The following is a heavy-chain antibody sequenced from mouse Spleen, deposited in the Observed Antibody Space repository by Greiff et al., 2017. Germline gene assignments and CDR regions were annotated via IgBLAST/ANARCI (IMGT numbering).Heavy chain of an antibody. CDR3: ARNYYGSSYGAMDY. CDR1: GFSLTSYG. D-gene: IGHD1-1*01. CDR2: IWSDGST. J-gene: IGHJ4*01. V-gene: IGHV2-6*02. Sequence: QVQLKESGPGLVAPSQSLSITCTVSGFSLTSYGVHWVRQPPGKGLEWLVVIWSDGSTTYNSALKSRLSISKDNSKSQVFLKMNSLQTDDTAMYYCARNYYGSSYGAMDYWGQGTSVTVSS.